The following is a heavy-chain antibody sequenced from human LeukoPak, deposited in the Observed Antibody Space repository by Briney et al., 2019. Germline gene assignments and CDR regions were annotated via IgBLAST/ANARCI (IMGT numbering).Heavy chain of an antibody. V-gene: IGHV4-39*07. CDR1: GGCIITSGHY. CDR3: ARERSSSGGHNWFDP. D-gene: IGHD4-23*01. Sequence: SETLTLTCTVSGGCIITSGHYWGWIRQPPGKGLEWIVSVYYTGVTSTNPFFRSRMSISVDTSKNQFSLNLTSVTAADAAVYYCARERSSSGGHNWFDPWGQGTLVTVSS. CDR2: VYYTGVT. J-gene: IGHJ5*02.